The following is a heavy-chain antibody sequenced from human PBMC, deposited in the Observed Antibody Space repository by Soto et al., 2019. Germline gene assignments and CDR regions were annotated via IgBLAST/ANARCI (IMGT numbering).Heavy chain of an antibody. CDR2: INHSGST. CDR3: AREPPSPRNYGSASYQRRGYYYYYMDV. Sequence: SETLSLTCAVYGGSFSGYYWSWIRQPPGKGLEWIGEINHSGSTNYNPSLKSRVTISVDTSKNQFSLKLSSVTAADTAVYYCAREPPSPRNYGSASYQRRGYYYYYMDVWGKGTTVTVSS. D-gene: IGHD3-10*01. J-gene: IGHJ6*03. CDR1: GGSFSGYY. V-gene: IGHV4-34*01.